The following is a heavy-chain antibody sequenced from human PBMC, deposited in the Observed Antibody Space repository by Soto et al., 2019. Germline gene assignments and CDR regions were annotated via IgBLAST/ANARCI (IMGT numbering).Heavy chain of an antibody. CDR1: GFTFSDYY. Sequence: GGSLRLSCAASGFTFSDYYMSWIRQAPWKGLEWVSYISSSRSYTNYADSVKGRFTISRDNAKNSLYLQMNSLRAEDTAVYYFAREGRELLWYYGRDVWAQGNSVTVSS. CDR3: AREGRELLWYYGRDV. D-gene: IGHD1-26*01. J-gene: IGHJ6*02. CDR2: ISSSRSYT. V-gene: IGHV3-11*05.